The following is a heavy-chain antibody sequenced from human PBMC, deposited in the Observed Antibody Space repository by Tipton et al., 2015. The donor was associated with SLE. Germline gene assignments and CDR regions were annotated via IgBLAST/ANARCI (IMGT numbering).Heavy chain of an antibody. CDR2: ISSSGST. Sequence: TLSLTCTVSGGSISSGGYYWSWIRQHPGKGLEWIGYISSSGSTYYNPSLKSRVTISVDTSKNQFSLKLSSVTAADTAVYYCAGVSRDAFEIWGQGTMVTVSS. V-gene: IGHV4-31*03. J-gene: IGHJ3*02. CDR3: AGVSRDAFEI. D-gene: IGHD5/OR15-5a*01. CDR1: GGSISSGGYY.